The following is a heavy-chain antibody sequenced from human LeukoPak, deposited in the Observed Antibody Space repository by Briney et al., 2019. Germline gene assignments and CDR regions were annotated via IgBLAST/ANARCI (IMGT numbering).Heavy chain of an antibody. CDR2: INAGNGNT. CDR1: GYTFTSYA. D-gene: IGHD5-24*01. J-gene: IGHJ6*03. V-gene: IGHV1-3*03. Sequence: RASVTVSCKASGYTFTSYAMHWVRQAPGQRLEWMGWINAGNGNTKYSQEFQGRVTITRDTSASTAYMELSSLRSEDMAVYYCAKDKQLDWAHYYYYYRDVWGKGTTVTVSS. CDR3: AKDKQLDWAHYYYYYRDV.